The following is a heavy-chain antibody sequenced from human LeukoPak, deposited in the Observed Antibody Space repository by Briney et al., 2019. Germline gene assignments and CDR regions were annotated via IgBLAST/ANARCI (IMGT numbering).Heavy chain of an antibody. Sequence: GETLRLSCAASGFTFSSYGMHWVRQAPGKGLEWVAVISFDGSTKYYADSVEGRLTISRDNSKNTLYLQMKSLRAEDTAVYYCAKDSRSSGWYGKIDYWGLGTLATVSS. V-gene: IGHV3-30*18. CDR3: AKDSRSSGWYGKIDY. CDR2: ISFDGSTK. CDR1: GFTFSSYG. J-gene: IGHJ4*02. D-gene: IGHD6-19*01.